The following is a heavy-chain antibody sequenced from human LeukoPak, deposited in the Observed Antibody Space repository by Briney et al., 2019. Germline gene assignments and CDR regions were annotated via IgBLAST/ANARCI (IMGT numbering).Heavy chain of an antibody. CDR2: ISYDGSNK. D-gene: IGHD3-22*01. CDR1: GFTFSSYA. Sequence: GGSLRLSCAASGFTFSSYAMHWVRQAPGKGLEWVAVISYDGSNKYYADSVKGRFTISRDNSKNTLYLQMNSLRAEDTAVYYCARAPGLSDITMIVVAAFDYWGQGTLVTVSS. CDR3: ARAPGLSDITMIVVAAFDY. V-gene: IGHV3-30-3*01. J-gene: IGHJ4*02.